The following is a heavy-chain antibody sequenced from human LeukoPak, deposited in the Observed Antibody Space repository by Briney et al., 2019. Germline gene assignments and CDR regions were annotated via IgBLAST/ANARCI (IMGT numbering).Heavy chain of an antibody. Sequence: PSETLSLTCAVYGGSFSGYYWSWIRQPPGKGLEWIGEINHSGSTNYNPSLKSRVTISVDTSKNQFSLKLSSVTAADTAVYYCARGGYDYVWGSYRYNNWFDPWGQGTLDTVSS. J-gene: IGHJ5*02. CDR1: GGSFSGYY. V-gene: IGHV4-34*01. D-gene: IGHD3-16*02. CDR3: ARGGYDYVWGSYRYNNWFDP. CDR2: INHSGST.